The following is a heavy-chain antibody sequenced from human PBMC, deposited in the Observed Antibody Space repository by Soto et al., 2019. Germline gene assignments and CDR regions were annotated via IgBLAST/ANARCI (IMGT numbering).Heavy chain of an antibody. CDR1: GYTSTSYG. V-gene: IGHV1-8*01. D-gene: IGHD6-19*01. Sequence: ASVKVSCKASGYTSTSYGINWVRQATGQGLEWMGWMNPNSGNTGYAQKFQGRVTMTRNTSISTAYMELSSLRSEDTAVYYCARGYSSGWYPYYYYGMDVWGQGTTVTVSS. CDR3: ARGYSSGWYPYYYYGMDV. CDR2: MNPNSGNT. J-gene: IGHJ6*02.